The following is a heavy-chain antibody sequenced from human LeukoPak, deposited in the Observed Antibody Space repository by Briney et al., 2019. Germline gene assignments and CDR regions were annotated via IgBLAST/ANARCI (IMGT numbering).Heavy chain of an antibody. CDR3: ARASHDYGDYSHFDY. V-gene: IGHV4-39*07. CDR1: GGSISSSSYY. CDR2: IYYSGST. D-gene: IGHD4-17*01. Sequence: PSETLSLTCTVSGGSISSSSYYWGWIRQPPGKGLEWIGSIYYSGSTYYNPSLKSRVTISVDTSKNQFSLKLSSVTAADTAVYYCARASHDYGDYSHFDYWGQGTLVTVSS. J-gene: IGHJ4*02.